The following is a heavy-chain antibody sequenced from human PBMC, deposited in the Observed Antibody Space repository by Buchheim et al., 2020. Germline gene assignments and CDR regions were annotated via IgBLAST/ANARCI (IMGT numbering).Heavy chain of an antibody. J-gene: IGHJ4*02. D-gene: IGHD3-16*01. Sequence: QVQLVESGGGVVQPGRSLRLSCAASGFTFSSYAMHWVRQAPGKGLEWVAVISYDGSNKYYADSVKGRFTISRDNSKNTLFLQMNSLRVEDTAVYYCVRGAPHFPGGNWGRGTL. CDR2: ISYDGSNK. CDR3: VRGAPHFPGGN. V-gene: IGHV3-30*04. CDR1: GFTFSSYA.